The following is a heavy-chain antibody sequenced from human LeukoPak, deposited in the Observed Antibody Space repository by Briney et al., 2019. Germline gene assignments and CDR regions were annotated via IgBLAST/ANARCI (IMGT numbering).Heavy chain of an antibody. V-gene: IGHV3-33*01. D-gene: IGHD6-19*01. CDR2: IWYDGSNK. CDR3: ARVRGWYGLDYFDY. CDR1: GFTFSSYG. J-gene: IGHJ4*02. Sequence: GGSLRLSCAASGFTFSSYGMHWVRQAPGKGLEWVAVIWYDGSNKYYADSVKGRFTISRDNSKNTLYLQMNSLRAEDTAVYYCARVRGWYGLDYFDYWGQGTLVTVSS.